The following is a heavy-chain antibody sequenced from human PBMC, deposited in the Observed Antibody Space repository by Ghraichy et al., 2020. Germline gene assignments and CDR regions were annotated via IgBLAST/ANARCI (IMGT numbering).Heavy chain of an antibody. CDR1: GFTFSSYE. Sequence: GGSLRLSCAASGFTFSSYEMNWVRQAPGKGLEWVSYISSSGSTIYYADSVKGRFTISRDNAKNSLYLQMNSLRAEDTAVYYCASSNIGYCTGGVCYQPRYNWFDPWGQGTLVTVSS. CDR2: ISSSGSTI. CDR3: ASSNIGYCTGGVCYQPRYNWFDP. V-gene: IGHV3-48*03. D-gene: IGHD2-8*02. J-gene: IGHJ5*02.